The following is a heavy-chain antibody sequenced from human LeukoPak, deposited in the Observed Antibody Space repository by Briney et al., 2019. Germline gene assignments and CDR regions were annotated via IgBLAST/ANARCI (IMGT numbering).Heavy chain of an antibody. Sequence: SETLSLTCTVSGGSISSGSYYWSWIRQPPGKGLEWIGYIHYNGGANYNPSLKSRVTISADTSKNQFSLKLSSVTAADTAVYYCARVWEYMDATVTTHAFDYWGQGTLVTVSS. J-gene: IGHJ4*02. CDR3: ARVWEYMDATVTTHAFDY. CDR2: IHYNGGA. CDR1: GGSISSGSYY. D-gene: IGHD4-17*01. V-gene: IGHV4-61*01.